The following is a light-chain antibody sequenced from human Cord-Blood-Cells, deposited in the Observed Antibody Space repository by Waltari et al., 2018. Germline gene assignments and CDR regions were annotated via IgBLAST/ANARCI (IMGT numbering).Light chain of an antibody. CDR1: TSDVGGYNY. Sequence: QSALTQPASVSGSPGQSITISCPGTTSDVGGYNYVSWYHQHPGKAPKLMIYTVSNPPSVVCSRFSGCKSGNTASLTISGLQADDEAAYYCSSYTSSSTWVCGGGTKLTVL. CDR3: SSYTSSSTWV. J-gene: IGLJ3*02. CDR2: TVS. V-gene: IGLV2-14*01.